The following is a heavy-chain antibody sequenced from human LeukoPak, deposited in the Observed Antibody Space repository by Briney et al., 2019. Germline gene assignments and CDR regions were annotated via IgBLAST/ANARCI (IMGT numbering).Heavy chain of an antibody. CDR3: AREGFINWFDP. J-gene: IGHJ5*02. V-gene: IGHV4-34*01. Sequence: SETLSLTCAVYGGSFSGYYWSWIRQPPVKGLEWIGEINHSGSTNYNPSLKSRVTISVDTSKNQFSLKLSSVTAADTAVYYCAREGFINWFDPWGQGTLVTVSS. CDR1: GGSFSGYY. CDR2: INHSGST.